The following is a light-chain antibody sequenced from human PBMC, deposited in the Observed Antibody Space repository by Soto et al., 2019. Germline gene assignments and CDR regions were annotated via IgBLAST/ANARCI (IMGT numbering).Light chain of an antibody. CDR1: QTISSW. CDR2: KAS. CDR3: QQYNSYSWT. V-gene: IGKV1-5*03. Sequence: DLPMTQSPSTLSGSVCDRATITCRASQTISSWLAWYQQKPGKAPKTLIYKASTLKSGVPSRFSGGGSGTEFTLTISSLQPDDFATYYCQQYNSYSWTFGQGTKVDIK. J-gene: IGKJ1*01.